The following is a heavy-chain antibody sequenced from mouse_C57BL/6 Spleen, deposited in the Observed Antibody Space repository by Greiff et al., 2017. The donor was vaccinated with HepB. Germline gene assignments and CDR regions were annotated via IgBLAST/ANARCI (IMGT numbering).Heavy chain of an antibody. CDR1: GFTFSSYA. CDR3: ARGNSNYEGDAMDY. CDR2: ISDGGSYT. D-gene: IGHD2-5*01. V-gene: IGHV5-4*03. Sequence: EVMLVESGGGLVKPGGSLKLSCAASGFTFSSYAMSWVRQTPEKRLEWVATISDGGSYTYYPDNVKGRFTISRDNAKNNRYLQMSHLKSEDTAMYYCARGNSNYEGDAMDYWGQGTSVTVSS. J-gene: IGHJ4*01.